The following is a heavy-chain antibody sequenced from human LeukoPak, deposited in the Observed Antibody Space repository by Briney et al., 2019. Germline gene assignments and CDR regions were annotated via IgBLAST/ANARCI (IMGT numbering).Heavy chain of an antibody. V-gene: IGHV4-61*01. CDR2: IYYSRST. J-gene: IGHJ5*02. D-gene: IGHD2-2*01. Sequence: KPSETLSLTCTVSGGSISSSSYYWGWLRQPPGKGLEWIGYIYYSRSTNYNPSLKSRVNISVDTSKKQFSLTLSSVAAADTAVYYCAGELLEYCSSTSCYSKGWFDPWGQGTLVTVSS. CDR1: GGSISSSSYY. CDR3: AGELLEYCSSTSCYSKGWFDP.